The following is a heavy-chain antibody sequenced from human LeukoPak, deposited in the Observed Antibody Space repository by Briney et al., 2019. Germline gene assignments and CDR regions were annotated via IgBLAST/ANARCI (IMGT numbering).Heavy chain of an antibody. CDR1: GYTFTSYY. D-gene: IGHD5-18*01. J-gene: IGHJ4*02. CDR3: ARRGYSYDDDY. V-gene: IGHV1-46*01. CDR2: VNPSGGST. Sequence: GASVKVSCKASGYTFTSYYMHWVRQAPGQGLEWMGIVNPSGGSTNYAPKFQGRVTMTRDTSTSTVYTELSSLRSEDTAVYYCARRGYSYDDDYWGQGTLVTVSS.